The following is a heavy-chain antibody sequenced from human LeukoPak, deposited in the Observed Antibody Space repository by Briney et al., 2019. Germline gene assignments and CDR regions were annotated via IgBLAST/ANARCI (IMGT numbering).Heavy chain of an antibody. D-gene: IGHD3-22*01. CDR3: ARQAYSSGRYFPFDY. J-gene: IGHJ4*02. Sequence: PGRSLRLSCAASGFAFSTYVMHWVRLAPGKGLEWVAYIWYDGSKTYYADSVKGRFTISRDDPENTLYLQVNSLRAEDTALYYCARQAYSSGRYFPFDYWGQGTLVTVSS. CDR1: GFAFSTYV. CDR2: IWYDGSKT. V-gene: IGHV3-33*01.